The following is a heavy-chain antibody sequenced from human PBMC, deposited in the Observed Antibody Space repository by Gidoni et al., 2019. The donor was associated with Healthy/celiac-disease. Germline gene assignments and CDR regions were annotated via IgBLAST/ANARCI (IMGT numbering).Heavy chain of an antibody. D-gene: IGHD3-10*01. Sequence: QVLPVEFGCGVVQPGMSLSPSCAASACLFSSYGMHWGRQAPGKGLEWVAVIRYDGSNKYYEDSVKGRLTITRENSKNTLYLQMNSLRAEDTAVDYCARGIGGFGELFNGMDVWGQGTTVTVSS. V-gene: IGHV3-33*01. J-gene: IGHJ6*02. CDR1: ACLFSSYG. CDR2: IRYDGSNK. CDR3: ARGIGGFGELFNGMDV.